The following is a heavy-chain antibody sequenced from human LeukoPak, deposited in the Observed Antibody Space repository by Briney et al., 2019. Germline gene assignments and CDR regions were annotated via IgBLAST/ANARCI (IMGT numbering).Heavy chain of an antibody. J-gene: IGHJ3*02. D-gene: IGHD2-21*02. CDR2: IYYSGST. V-gene: IGHV4-59*08. CDR1: GGSISSYY. CDR3: ARGFEYCGGDCYSGAFDI. Sequence: SETLSLTCTVSGGSISSYYWSWIRQPPGKGLEWIGYIYYSGSTNYNPSLKSRVTISVDTSKNQFSLKLSSVTAADTAVYYCARGFEYCGGDCYSGAFDIWGQGTMVTVSS.